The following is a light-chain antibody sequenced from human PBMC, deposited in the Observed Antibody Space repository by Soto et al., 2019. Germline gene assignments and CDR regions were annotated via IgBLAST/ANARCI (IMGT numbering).Light chain of an antibody. CDR1: QSVLYSSDNKNY. V-gene: IGKV4-1*01. CDR3: QQYYSIPLT. J-gene: IGKJ4*01. CDR2: WAS. Sequence: DIVMTQSPDSLAVSLGERATINCKSSQSVLYSSDNKNYLAWYQQKPGQPLKLLIYWASTRESGVPDPFSGSGSGTDFTLTISSLQAEDVAVYYCQQYYSIPLTFGGGTQVEIK.